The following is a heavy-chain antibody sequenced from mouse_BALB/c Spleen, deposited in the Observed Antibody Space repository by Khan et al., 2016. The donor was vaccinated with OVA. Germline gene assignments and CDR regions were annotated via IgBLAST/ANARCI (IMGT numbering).Heavy chain of an antibody. CDR2: ISGTGSYT. D-gene: IGHD2-10*01. CDR1: GFAFSSYD. J-gene: IGHJ3*01. CDR3: ARPSYYGNPWFTY. Sequence: VQLKESGGGLVKPGGSLKLSCAASGFAFSSYDMSWVRQTPEKRLEWVATISGTGSYTYYPDSVKGRFTISRDNARNTMYLQMSSLRSEDTALYYCARPSYYGNPWFTYWGQGTLVTVS. V-gene: IGHV5-9*02.